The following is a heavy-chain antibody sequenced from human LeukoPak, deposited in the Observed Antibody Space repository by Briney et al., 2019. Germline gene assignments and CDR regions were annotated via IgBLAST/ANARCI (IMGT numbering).Heavy chain of an antibody. V-gene: IGHV3-23*01. CDR2: ISGSGGST. J-gene: IGHJ4*02. CDR3: ARDSRGGSGSYYNRGGFDY. D-gene: IGHD3-10*01. Sequence: QPGGSLRLSCAASGFTFSSYAMIWVRQAPGKGLEGVSAISGSGGSTYYLDSVKGRFTISRENSKHTLYLQMNSLREEDTAVYYCARDSRGGSGSYYNRGGFDYWGQGNLVSVSS. CDR1: GFTFSSYA.